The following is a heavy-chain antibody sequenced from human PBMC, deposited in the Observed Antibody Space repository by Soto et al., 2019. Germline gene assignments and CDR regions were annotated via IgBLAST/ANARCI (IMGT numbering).Heavy chain of an antibody. CDR3: ARGPLINDFWSGYYTRFDY. J-gene: IGHJ4*02. CDR2: TYYRSKWYN. Sequence: SQTLSLTCAISGDSVSSNSAAWNWIRQSPSRGLEWLGRTYYRSKWYNDYAVSVKSRITINPDTSKNQFSLQLNSVTPEDTAVYYCARGPLINDFWSGYYTRFDYWGQGTLVTVSS. CDR1: GDSVSSNSAA. D-gene: IGHD3-3*01. V-gene: IGHV6-1*01.